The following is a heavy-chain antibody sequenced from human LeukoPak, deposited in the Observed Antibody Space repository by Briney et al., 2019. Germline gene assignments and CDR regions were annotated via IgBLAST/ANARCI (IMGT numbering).Heavy chain of an antibody. J-gene: IGHJ4*02. V-gene: IGHV1-18*01. CDR2: ISAYNGNT. Sequence: ASVKVSCKASGYTFTSYGISWVRQAPGQGLEWMGWISAYNGNTNYAQKLQGRVTMTTDTSTSTAYMELRSLRSDDTAVYYCARVGIVGATILVRAYYFDYWGQGTLVTVSS. CDR3: ARVGIVGATILVRAYYFDY. CDR1: GYTFTSYG. D-gene: IGHD1-26*01.